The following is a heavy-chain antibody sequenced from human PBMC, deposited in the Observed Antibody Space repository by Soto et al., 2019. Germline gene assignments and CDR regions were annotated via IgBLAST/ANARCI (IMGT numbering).Heavy chain of an antibody. D-gene: IGHD3-10*01. J-gene: IGHJ5*02. CDR1: GYDFSRYW. Sequence: PGESLKISCKGSGYDFSRYWIGWVRQLPGKGLEWMGLIYPDDSESVYNPSFEGQVTISVDRSISTAFLQWGRLRASDTAIYYCAKLTGGVQSRTNWFHPGGQGTLVTVSS. CDR2: IYPDDSES. CDR3: AKLTGGVQSRTNWFHP. V-gene: IGHV5-51*01.